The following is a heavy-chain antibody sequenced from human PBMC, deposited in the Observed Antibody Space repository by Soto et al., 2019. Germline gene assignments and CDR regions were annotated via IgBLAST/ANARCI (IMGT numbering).Heavy chain of an antibody. CDR2: IIPIFGTA. V-gene: IGHV1-69*01. CDR1: GGTFSSYA. CDR3: ACPFYSGSEYYYYYYGMDV. Sequence: QVQLVQSGAEVKKPGSSVKVSCKASGGTFSSYAISWVRQAPGQGLEWMGGIIPIFGTANYAQKFQGRVTITADESTSTAYMELSSLSSADTAVYYCACPFYSGSEYYYYYYGMDVWGQGTTVTVSS. J-gene: IGHJ6*02. D-gene: IGHD3-10*01.